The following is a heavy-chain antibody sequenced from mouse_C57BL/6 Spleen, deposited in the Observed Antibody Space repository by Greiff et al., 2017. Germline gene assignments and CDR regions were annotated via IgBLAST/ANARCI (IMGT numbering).Heavy chain of an antibody. CDR2: IDPNSGGT. D-gene: IGHD1-1*01. J-gene: IGHJ2*01. CDR3: ARSYYDGYSYYFDY. CDR1: GYTFTSYW. V-gene: IGHV1-72*01. Sequence: QVQLQQPGAELVKPGASVKLSCKASGYTFTSYWMHWVKQRPGRGLEWIGSIDPNSGGTKYNEKFKSKATLTVDKPSSTAYMQLSSLTSEDSAVYCCARSYYDGYSYYFDYWGQGTTLTVSS.